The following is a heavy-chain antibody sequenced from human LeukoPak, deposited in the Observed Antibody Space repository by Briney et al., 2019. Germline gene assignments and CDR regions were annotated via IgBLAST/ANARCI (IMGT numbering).Heavy chain of an antibody. D-gene: IGHD3-10*01. CDR3: ARGVDYYGV. J-gene: IGHJ4*02. Sequence: SETLSLTCAVSGGSFNIYYWSWIRQPPGKGLEWIGEINHSGSSNYNASLKSRVTISVDRSKSQFSLKLYSVTAADTAVYYCARGVDYYGVWGQGTLVTVSS. CDR1: GGSFNIYY. CDR2: INHSGSS. V-gene: IGHV4-34*01.